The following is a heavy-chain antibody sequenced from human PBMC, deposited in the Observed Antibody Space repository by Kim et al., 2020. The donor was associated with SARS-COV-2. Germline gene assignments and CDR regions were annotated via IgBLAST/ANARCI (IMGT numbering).Heavy chain of an antibody. CDR2: INPNSGGT. J-gene: IGHJ4*02. V-gene: IGHV1-2*02. Sequence: ASVKVSCKASGYTFTGYYMHWVRQAPGQGLEWMGWINPNSGGTNYAQKFQGRVTMTRDTSISTAYMELSRLRSDDTAVYYCARDRSLRRIAVEVGFGYWGQGTLFTVSS. CDR3: ARDRSLRRIAVEVGFGY. CDR1: GYTFTGYY. D-gene: IGHD6-19*01.